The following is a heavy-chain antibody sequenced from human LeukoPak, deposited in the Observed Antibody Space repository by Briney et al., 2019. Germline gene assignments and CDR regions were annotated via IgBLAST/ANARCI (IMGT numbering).Heavy chain of an antibody. Sequence: SETLSLTCAVYSGSFSGYYWSWIRQPPGKGLEWIGEINHSGSTNYNPSLKSRVTISVDTSKNQFSLKLSSVTAADTAVYYCARGGRGAMARFDYWGQGTLVTVSS. V-gene: IGHV4-34*01. J-gene: IGHJ4*02. CDR3: ARGGRGAMARFDY. CDR1: SGSFSGYY. CDR2: INHSGST. D-gene: IGHD3-16*01.